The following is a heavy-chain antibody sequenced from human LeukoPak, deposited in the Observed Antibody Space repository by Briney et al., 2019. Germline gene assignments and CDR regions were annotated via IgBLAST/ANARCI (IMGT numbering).Heavy chain of an antibody. J-gene: IGHJ5*02. CDR3: ARGPVPAAKVSCFDP. CDR1: GGSFSGYY. D-gene: IGHD2-2*01. V-gene: IGHV4-34*01. CDR2: INHSGST. Sequence: SETLSLTCAVYGGSFSGYYWSWIRQPPGKGLEWIGEINHSGSTNYNPSLKSRVTISVDTSKNQFSLKLSSVTTADTAVYYCARGPVPAAKVSCFDPWGQGTLVTVSS.